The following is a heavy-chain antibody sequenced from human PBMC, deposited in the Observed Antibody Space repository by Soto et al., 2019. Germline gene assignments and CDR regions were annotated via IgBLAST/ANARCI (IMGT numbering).Heavy chain of an antibody. CDR1: GFTFSGSA. CDR3: TRNGYSSGSDY. CDR2: IRSKANSYAT. V-gene: IGHV3-73*01. J-gene: IGHJ4*02. D-gene: IGHD6-19*01. Sequence: LRLSCAASGFTFSGSAMHWVRQASGKGLEWVGRIRSKANSYATAYAASVKGRFTISRDDSKNTAYLQMNSLKTEDTAVYYCTRNGYSSGSDYWGQGTLVTVSS.